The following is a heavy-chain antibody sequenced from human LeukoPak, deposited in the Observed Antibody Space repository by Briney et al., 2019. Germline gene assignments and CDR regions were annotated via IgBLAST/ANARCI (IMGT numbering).Heavy chain of an antibody. D-gene: IGHD5-24*01. V-gene: IGHV1-69*04. CDR1: GGTFSSYA. CDR3: ARGIEMATIYYYGMDV. Sequence: ASVKVPCKASGGTFSSYAISWVRQAPGQGLEWMGRIIPILGIANYAQKFQGRVTITADKSTSTAYMELSSLRSEDTAVYYCARGIEMATIYYYGMDVWDQGTTVTVSS. CDR2: IIPILGIA. J-gene: IGHJ6*02.